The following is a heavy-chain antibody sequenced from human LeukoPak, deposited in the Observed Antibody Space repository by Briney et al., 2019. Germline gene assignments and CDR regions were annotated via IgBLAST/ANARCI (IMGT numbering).Heavy chain of an antibody. CDR1: GFTFSDYY. J-gene: IGHJ4*02. V-gene: IGHV3-11*01. CDR2: ISSSGSTI. D-gene: IGHD3-3*01. CDR3: ARDVPAVRFLEWLLFHYFDF. Sequence: PGGSLRLSCAASGFTFSDYYMSWIRQAPGKGLEWVSYISSSGSTIYYADSVKGRFTISRDNAKNSLYLQMNSLRAEDTAGYYCARDVPAVRFLEWLLFHYFDFWGQGTLVNVS.